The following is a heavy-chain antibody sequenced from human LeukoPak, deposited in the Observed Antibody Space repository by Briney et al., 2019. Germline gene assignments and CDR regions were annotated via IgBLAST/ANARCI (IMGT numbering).Heavy chain of an antibody. J-gene: IGHJ3*02. V-gene: IGHV3-33*08. CDR1: GFTFTHYS. CDR2: IFYDGTIQ. Sequence: GGSLRLSCAASGFTFTHYSMHWVRQTPGKGLEWVAVIFYDGTIQYYSDSVRGRLIVSRDNPKNTLYLQMNSLRAEDTAVYYCARPTGGYYDNAGAFDIWGQGTMVTVSS. D-gene: IGHD3-22*01. CDR3: ARPTGGYYDNAGAFDI.